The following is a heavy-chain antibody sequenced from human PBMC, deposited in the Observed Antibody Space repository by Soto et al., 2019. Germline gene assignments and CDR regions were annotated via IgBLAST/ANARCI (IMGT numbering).Heavy chain of an antibody. CDR2: ISSSSSYI. Sequence: GGSLRLSCAASGFTFSSYSMNWVRQAPGKGLEWVSSISSSSSYIYYADSVKGRFTISRDNAKNSLYLQMNSLRAEDTAVYYCAREMGRYCSSTSCLTFSYWGQGTLVTVSS. V-gene: IGHV3-21*01. CDR3: AREMGRYCSSTSCLTFSY. D-gene: IGHD2-2*01. CDR1: GFTFSSYS. J-gene: IGHJ4*02.